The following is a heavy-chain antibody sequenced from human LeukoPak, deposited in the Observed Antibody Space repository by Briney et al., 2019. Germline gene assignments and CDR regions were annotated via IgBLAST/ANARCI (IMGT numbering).Heavy chain of an antibody. CDR1: GYSISSGYY. J-gene: IGHJ6*02. CDR2: ISHSGST. V-gene: IGHV4-38-2*02. CDR3: AREVYAAGYSYGYEYYYGMDV. D-gene: IGHD5-18*01. Sequence: SETLSLTCTVSGYSISSGYYWGWIRQPPGKGLEWIGSISHSGSTYYNPSLKSRVTISVDTSKNQFSLKLTSVTAADTAVYYCAREVYAAGYSYGYEYYYGMDVWGQGTTVTVSS.